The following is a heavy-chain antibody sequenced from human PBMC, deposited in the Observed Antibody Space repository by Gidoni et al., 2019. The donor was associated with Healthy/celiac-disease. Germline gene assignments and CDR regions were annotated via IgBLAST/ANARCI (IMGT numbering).Heavy chain of an antibody. V-gene: IGHV4-4*02. D-gene: IGHD5-12*01. Sequence: VQLQESGPGLVKPSRTLSLTCAVSGGSISSSNWWSWVRQPPGKGLEWIGEIYHSGSTNYNPSLKSRVTISVDKSKNQFSLKLSSVTAADTAVYYCARLSGYDPYYYYMDVWGKGTTVTVSS. CDR1: GGSISSSNW. J-gene: IGHJ6*03. CDR3: ARLSGYDPYYYYMDV. CDR2: IYHSGST.